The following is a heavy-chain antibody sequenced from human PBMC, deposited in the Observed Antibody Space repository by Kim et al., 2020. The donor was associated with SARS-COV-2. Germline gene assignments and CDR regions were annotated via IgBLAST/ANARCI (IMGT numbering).Heavy chain of an antibody. J-gene: IGHJ4*02. CDR3: AKDSRATMTTASTSGVFDC. CDR2: IRNSGGST. Sequence: GGSLRLSCAVSGLTFTNYAMSWVRQAPGKGLEWVSVIRNSGGSTYYADSVKGRFTISRDNSKNTLYLQMSSLRAEDTAVYYCAKDSRATMTTASTSGVFDCWGQGTLVTVSS. V-gene: IGHV3-23*01. D-gene: IGHD5-12*01. CDR1: GLTFTNYA.